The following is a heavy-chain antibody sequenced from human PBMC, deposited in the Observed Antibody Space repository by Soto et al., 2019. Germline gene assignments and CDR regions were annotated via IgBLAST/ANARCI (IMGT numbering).Heavy chain of an antibody. CDR3: ARGRPWELYDY. CDR2: IYYSGST. D-gene: IGHD1-26*01. CDR1: GGSISSYY. V-gene: IGHV4-59*01. Sequence: PSETLSLTCTVSGGSISSYYWSWIRQPPGKGLEWIGYIYYSGSTNYNPSLKSRVTISVDTSKNQFSLRLTSMTAADTAVYYCARGRPWELYDYWGQGTLVTVSS. J-gene: IGHJ4*02.